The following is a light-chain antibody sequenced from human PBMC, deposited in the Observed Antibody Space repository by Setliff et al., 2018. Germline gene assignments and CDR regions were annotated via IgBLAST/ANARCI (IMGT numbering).Light chain of an antibody. J-gene: IGLJ1*01. CDR2: DVS. V-gene: IGLV2-11*01. Sequence: QSALTQPRSVSGSPGQSVTISCTGTSSDVGGYNYVSWYQQHPGKAPKLMLYDVSKRPSGVPDRFSGSKSGNTASLTISGLQAEDEADCYCCSYAGSYTSLYVFGTGTKVTVL. CDR3: CSYAGSYTSLYV. CDR1: SSDVGGYNY.